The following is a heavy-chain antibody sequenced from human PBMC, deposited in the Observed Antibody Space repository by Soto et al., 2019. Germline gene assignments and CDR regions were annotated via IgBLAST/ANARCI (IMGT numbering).Heavy chain of an antibody. D-gene: IGHD3-3*01. CDR3: ARDLGGYYDFWSGPSYMDV. CDR1: GFTVSSNY. CDR2: IYSGGST. Sequence: GGSLRLSCAASGFTVSSNYMSWVRQAPGKGLEWVSVIYSGGSTYYADSVKGRFTISRHNSKNTLYLQMNSLRAEDTAVYYCARDLGGYYDFWSGPSYMDVWGKGTTVTVSS. V-gene: IGHV3-53*04. J-gene: IGHJ6*03.